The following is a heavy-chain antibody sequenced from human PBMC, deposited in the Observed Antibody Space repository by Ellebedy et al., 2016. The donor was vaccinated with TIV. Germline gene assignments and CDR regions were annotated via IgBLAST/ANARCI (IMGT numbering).Heavy chain of an antibody. CDR1: GFTLNTYA. J-gene: IGHJ4*02. D-gene: IGHD2-8*01. CDR2: IYSGGNT. CDR3: ATGYAQNGQ. Sequence: GESLKISCAASGFTLNTYAMNWVRQAPGKGLDWVSLIYSGGNTHYADSVKGRFTISRDSSDNTVYLQMNSLRVEDTAVYYCATGYAQNGQWGQGTLVTVSS. V-gene: IGHV3-66*01.